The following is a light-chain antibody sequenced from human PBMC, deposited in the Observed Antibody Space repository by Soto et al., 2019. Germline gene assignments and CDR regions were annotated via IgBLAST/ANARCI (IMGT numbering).Light chain of an antibody. J-gene: IGKJ5*01. CDR1: QGIASY. Sequence: DIQLTQSPSFLSASVGDRVTFTCRASQGIASYLAWYQQKPGKAPKLMIYDASTLQSGVPSRFSGRRSGTEFTLSISSLQPDDFATYYCQQFNSYPITLGQGTRLEIK. V-gene: IGKV1-9*01. CDR2: DAS. CDR3: QQFNSYPIT.